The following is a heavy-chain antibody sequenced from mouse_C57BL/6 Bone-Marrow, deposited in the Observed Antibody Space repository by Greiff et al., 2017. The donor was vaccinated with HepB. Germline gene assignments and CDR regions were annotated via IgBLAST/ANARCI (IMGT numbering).Heavy chain of an antibody. CDR2: IDPETGDT. CDR3: TTAVITTVVASG. D-gene: IGHD1-1*01. Sequence: EVQLQQSGAELVRPGASVKLSCTASGFNIKDDYMHWVKQRPEQGLEWIGWIDPETGDTEYASKFQGKATITADTSSNTAYLQLSSLTSEDTAVYYCTTAVITTVVASGWGTGTTVTVSS. J-gene: IGHJ1*03. CDR1: GFNIKDDY. V-gene: IGHV14-4*01.